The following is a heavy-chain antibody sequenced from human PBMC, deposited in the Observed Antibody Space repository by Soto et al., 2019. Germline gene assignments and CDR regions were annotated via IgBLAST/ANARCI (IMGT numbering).Heavy chain of an antibody. D-gene: IGHD6-19*01. CDR1: GGSISSGGYS. V-gene: IGHV4-30-2*01. CDR3: ARAGAGTRKAFDY. CDR2: IYHSGST. Sequence: SETLSLTCAVSGGSISSGGYSWSWIRQPPGKGLEWIGYIYHSGSTYYNPSLKSRVTISVDRSKNQFSLKLSSVTAADTAVYYCARAGAGTRKAFDYWGQGTVVTVTS. J-gene: IGHJ4*02.